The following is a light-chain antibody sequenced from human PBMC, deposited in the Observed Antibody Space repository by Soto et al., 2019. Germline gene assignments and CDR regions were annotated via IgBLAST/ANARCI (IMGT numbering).Light chain of an antibody. CDR3: SSYVGSNNFAYV. CDR2: EVD. Sequence: QSALTQPPSASGSPGQSVTISCTGTSSDVGGYNYVSWYQHHPGKAPKLIIYEVDERPLGVPDRFSGSKSGNTASLTFSGLQAEDEADYYCSSYVGSNNFAYVFGTWTKV. J-gene: IGLJ1*01. CDR1: SSDVGGYNY. V-gene: IGLV2-8*01.